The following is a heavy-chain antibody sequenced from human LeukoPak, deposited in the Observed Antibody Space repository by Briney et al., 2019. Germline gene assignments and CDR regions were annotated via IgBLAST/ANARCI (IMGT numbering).Heavy chain of an antibody. Sequence: AASVKVSCKASGHTFTSYEINSVGRATGQGLEWMGWMNPNSGNTGYAQKFQGRVTMTRNTSISTAYMELSSLRSEDTAVYYCARPDYDSRHYGMDVWGQGTTVTVSS. D-gene: IGHD3-16*01. CDR2: MNPNSGNT. V-gene: IGHV1-8*01. CDR3: ARPDYDSRHYGMDV. CDR1: GHTFTSYE. J-gene: IGHJ6*02.